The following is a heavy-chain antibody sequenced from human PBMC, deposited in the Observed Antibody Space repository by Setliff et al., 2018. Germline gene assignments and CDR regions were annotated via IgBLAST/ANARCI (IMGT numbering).Heavy chain of an antibody. Sequence: SETLSLTCTVSGYSISSGYYWGWIRQPPGKGLEWIGSIYHSGSTYYNPSLKSRVTISVDTSKNQFSLKLSSVTAADTAVYYCARDRWDYDSSGYLHYFDYWGQGTLVTVSS. CDR1: GYSISSGYY. CDR3: ARDRWDYDSSGYLHYFDY. V-gene: IGHV4-38-2*02. CDR2: IYHSGST. J-gene: IGHJ4*02. D-gene: IGHD3-22*01.